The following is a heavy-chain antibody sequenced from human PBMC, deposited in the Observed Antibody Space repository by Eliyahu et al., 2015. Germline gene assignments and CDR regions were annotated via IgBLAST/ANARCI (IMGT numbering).Heavy chain of an antibody. J-gene: IGHJ5*02. CDR2: XWPDGSTK. Sequence: QVQLVESGGGVVQPGRSLRLSCTASGFXXSNVAMHWVRQAPGKGLEWVAIXWPDGSTKHYRDSVKGRFTISRDNSKNMLYLEMNSLNDEDTAVYFCAKEGASWSGYLNSWGQGTLVTVSS. D-gene: IGHD3-3*01. CDR1: GFXXSNVA. CDR3: AKEGASWSGYLNS. V-gene: IGHV3-33*06.